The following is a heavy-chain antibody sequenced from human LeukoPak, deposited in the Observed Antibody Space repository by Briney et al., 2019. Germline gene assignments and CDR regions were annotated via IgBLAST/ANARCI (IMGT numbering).Heavy chain of an antibody. J-gene: IGHJ5*02. CDR3: ARDGWVGYGSADP. D-gene: IGHD3-10*01. CDR1: GGSISSSSYY. V-gene: IGHV4-39*07. Sequence: SETLSLTCTVSGGSISSSSYYWGWIRQPPGKGLEWIGSIYYSGSTYYNPSLKSRVTISVDTSKNQFSLKLSSVTAADTAVYYCARDGWVGYGSADPWGQGTLVTVSS. CDR2: IYYSGST.